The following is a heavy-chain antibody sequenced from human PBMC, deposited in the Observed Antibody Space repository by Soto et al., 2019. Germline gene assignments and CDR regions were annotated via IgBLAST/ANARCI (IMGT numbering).Heavy chain of an antibody. Sequence: GAAVKVSCKASGYTFTGYYMHWVRQAPGQGXEWMGWINPNSGGTNYAQKFQGRVTMTRDTSISTAYMELSRLRSDDTAVYYCARSLAAAGSNYYYYGMDVWGQGTTVTVSS. CDR3: ARSLAAAGSNYYYYGMDV. D-gene: IGHD6-13*01. V-gene: IGHV1-2*02. CDR2: INPNSGGT. CDR1: GYTFTGYY. J-gene: IGHJ6*02.